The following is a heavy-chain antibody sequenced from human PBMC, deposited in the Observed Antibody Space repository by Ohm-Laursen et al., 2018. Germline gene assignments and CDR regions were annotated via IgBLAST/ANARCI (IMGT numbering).Heavy chain of an antibody. CDR1: GGSMNTHEYY. D-gene: IGHD3-3*01. CDR2: MFYSWST. V-gene: IGHV4-39*01. CDR3: ARGEGNYDFYY. Sequence: GTLSLTCTVSGGSMNTHEYYWGWIRQPPGKGLEWLGIMFYSWSTFYSPSFRDRVTMSADTSRNQFSLKLSSVAAADTAVYYCARGEGNYDFYYWGQGTLVTVSS. J-gene: IGHJ4*02.